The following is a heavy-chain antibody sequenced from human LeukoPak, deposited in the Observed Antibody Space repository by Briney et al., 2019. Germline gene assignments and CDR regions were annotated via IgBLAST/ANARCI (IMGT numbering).Heavy chain of an antibody. CDR2: IYYSGST. CDR1: GGSISSYY. D-gene: IGHD1-7*01. CDR3: AREGLELDYYYYMDV. V-gene: IGHV4-59*01. Sequence: SETLSLTCTVSGGSISSYYWSWIRQPPGKGLEWIGYIYYSGSTNYNPSLKSRVTISVDTSKNQFSLKLSSVTAADTAVYYCAREGLELDYYYYMDVWGKGTTVTVSS. J-gene: IGHJ6*03.